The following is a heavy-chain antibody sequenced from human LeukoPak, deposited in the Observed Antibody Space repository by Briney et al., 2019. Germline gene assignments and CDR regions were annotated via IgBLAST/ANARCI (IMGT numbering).Heavy chain of an antibody. V-gene: IGHV3-23*01. D-gene: IGHD3-10*01. Sequence: GGSLRLSCAASGFTFSSYAMSWVRQAPGKGLEWVSAISGSGGSTYYADFVKGRFTISRDNSKNTLYLQMNSLRAEDTAVYYCAKSRERLLWFGELLSDFDYWGQGTLVTVSS. CDR1: GFTFSSYA. CDR2: ISGSGGST. J-gene: IGHJ4*02. CDR3: AKSRERLLWFGELLSDFDY.